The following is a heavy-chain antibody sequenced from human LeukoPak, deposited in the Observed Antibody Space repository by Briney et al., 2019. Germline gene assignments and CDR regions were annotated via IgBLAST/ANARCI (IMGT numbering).Heavy chain of an antibody. CDR2: IYTSGST. Sequence: SETLSLTCTVSGGSISSYYWSWIRQPPGKGLEWIGYIYTSGSTNYNPSLKSRVIISVDTSKNQFSLKLSSVTAADTAVYYCARLRSSSWSFKRGNWFDPWGQGTLVTVSS. J-gene: IGHJ5*02. D-gene: IGHD6-13*01. V-gene: IGHV4-4*09. CDR3: ARLRSSSWSFKRGNWFDP. CDR1: GGSISSYY.